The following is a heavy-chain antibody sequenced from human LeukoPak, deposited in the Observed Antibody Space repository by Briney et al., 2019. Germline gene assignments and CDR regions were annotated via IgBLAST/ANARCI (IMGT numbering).Heavy chain of an antibody. CDR1: GGSIRSSNW. J-gene: IGHJ4*02. V-gene: IGHV4-4*02. CDR2: INHSGST. D-gene: IGHD3-10*01. CDR3: VSGYYGSGSYCY. Sequence: SGTLSLTCTVSGGSIRSSNWWSWVRQPPGKGLEWIGEINHSGSTNYNPSLKSRVTISVDTSKNQFSLKLSSVTAADTAVYYCVSGYYGSGSYCYWGQGTLVTVSS.